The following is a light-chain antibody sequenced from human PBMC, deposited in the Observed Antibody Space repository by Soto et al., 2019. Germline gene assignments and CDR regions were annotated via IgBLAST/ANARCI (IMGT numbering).Light chain of an antibody. V-gene: IGLV1-40*01. CDR1: TANIGAGYD. CDR3: QSYDNTLSGPSYV. CDR2: GNT. Sequence: QSVLTQPPSVSGALGQRVTISCTGITANIGAGYDVHWYQLLPGRAPKLLIYGNTNRPSGVPDRFSGSKSATSASLAITGLQAEDEAIYYCQSYDNTLSGPSYVFXTGTKGTGL. J-gene: IGLJ1*01.